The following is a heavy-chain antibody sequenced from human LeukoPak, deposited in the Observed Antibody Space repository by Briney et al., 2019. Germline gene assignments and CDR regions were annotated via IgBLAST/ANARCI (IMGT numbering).Heavy chain of an antibody. CDR3: ARPLQAAMVLGFDY. CDR2: ISSSSSTI. V-gene: IGHV3-48*01. J-gene: IGHJ4*02. CDR1: GFTFSSYS. Sequence: GSLRLSCAASGFTFSSYSMNWVRQAPGKELEWVSYISSSSSTIYYAESVKGRFTISRDNAKNSLYLQMNSLRAEDTAVYYYARPLQAAMVLGFDYWGQGTLVTVSS. D-gene: IGHD5-18*01.